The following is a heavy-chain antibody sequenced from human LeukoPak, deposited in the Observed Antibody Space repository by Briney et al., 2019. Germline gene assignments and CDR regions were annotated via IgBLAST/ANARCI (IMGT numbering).Heavy chain of an antibody. D-gene: IGHD3-22*01. CDR2: IYYSGST. CDR3: ARHPSGYDSSGYYSDYFDY. Sequence: SETLSLTCTVSGGSISSSSYYWGWIRQPPGKGLEWIGSIYYSGSTYYNPSLKSRVTISVDTSKNQFSLKLSSVTAADTAVYYCARHPSGYDSSGYYSDYFDYWGQGTLVTVSS. CDR1: GGSISSSSYY. V-gene: IGHV4-39*01. J-gene: IGHJ4*02.